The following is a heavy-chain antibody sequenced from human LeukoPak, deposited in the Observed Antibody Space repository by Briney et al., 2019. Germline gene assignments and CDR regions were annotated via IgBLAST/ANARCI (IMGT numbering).Heavy chain of an antibody. D-gene: IGHD3-3*01. V-gene: IGHV3-23*01. CDR3: AKEPHYYDFWSGPLDY. J-gene: IGHJ4*02. CDR1: GFTFSSYA. CDR2: ISGSGGST. Sequence: GGSLRLSCAASGFTFSSYAMSWVRQAPGKGLEWVSAISGSGGSTYYADSVKGRFTISRDNSKNTLYLQMNSLRAEDTAVYYCAKEPHYYDFWSGPLDYWGQGTLVTVSS.